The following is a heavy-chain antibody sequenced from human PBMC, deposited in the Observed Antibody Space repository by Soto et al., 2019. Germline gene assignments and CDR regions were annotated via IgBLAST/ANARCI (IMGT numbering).Heavy chain of an antibody. Sequence: PGGSLILSCAASGFTFSSYGMHWVRQAPGKGLEWVAIISYDGSNKYFADSVKGRFTISRDNSKNTLYLLMNSLRAEDTAVYYCAKDSSGYYYGGSDYWGQGTLVTVSS. J-gene: IGHJ4*02. CDR2: ISYDGSNK. D-gene: IGHD3-22*01. V-gene: IGHV3-30*18. CDR1: GFTFSSYG. CDR3: AKDSSGYYYGGSDY.